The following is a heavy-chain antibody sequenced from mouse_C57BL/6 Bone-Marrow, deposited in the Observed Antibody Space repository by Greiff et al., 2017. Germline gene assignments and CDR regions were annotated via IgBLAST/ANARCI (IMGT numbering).Heavy chain of an antibody. Sequence: EVQLQQSGAELVRPGASVKLSCTASGFNIKDYYMHWVKQRPEQGLEWIGRIDPEDGDTEYAPKFQGKATMTADTSSNTAYLQLSSLTSEDTAVYYCTRGWLLFWFAYWGQGTLVTVSA. J-gene: IGHJ3*01. V-gene: IGHV14-1*01. D-gene: IGHD2-3*01. CDR2: IDPEDGDT. CDR1: GFNIKDYY. CDR3: TRGWLLFWFAY.